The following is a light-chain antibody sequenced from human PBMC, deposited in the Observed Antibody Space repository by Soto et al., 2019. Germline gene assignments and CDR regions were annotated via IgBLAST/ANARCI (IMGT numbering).Light chain of an antibody. CDR2: SAS. V-gene: IGKV3-20*01. J-gene: IGKJ5*01. CDR1: RTVDGNY. Sequence: PGERATLSCRASRTVDGNYLAWYHQKPGQAPRLLIHSASTRAPGIPDRFSASGAGTDFTLTISRLEPEDSAVYYCQQLDSYPITFGQGTRLEIK. CDR3: QQLDSYPIT.